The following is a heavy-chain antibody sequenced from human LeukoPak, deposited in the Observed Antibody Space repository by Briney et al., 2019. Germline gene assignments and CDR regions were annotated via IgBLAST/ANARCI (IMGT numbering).Heavy chain of an antibody. Sequence: PSETLSLTCTVSGGSISSYYWSWIRQPPGKGLEWIGYIYYSGSTNYNPSLKSRVTISVDTSKNQFSLKLSSVTAADTAVYYCARGDSEAWELRFRGYFDYWGQGTLVTVSS. J-gene: IGHJ4*02. CDR2: IYYSGST. CDR1: GGSISSYY. V-gene: IGHV4-59*01. D-gene: IGHD1-26*01. CDR3: ARGDSEAWELRFRGYFDY.